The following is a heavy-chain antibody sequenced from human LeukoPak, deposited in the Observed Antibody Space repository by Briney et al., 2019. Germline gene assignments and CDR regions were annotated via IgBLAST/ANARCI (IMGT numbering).Heavy chain of an antibody. CDR2: MNPNSGNT. CDR1: GYTFTSYD. CDR3: ASPIAVTTAFDY. D-gene: IGHD4-17*01. J-gene: IGHJ4*02. V-gene: IGHV1-8*03. Sequence: ASVKVSCKASGYTFTSYDINRVRQATGQGLEWMGWMNPNSGNTGYAQKFQGRVTITRNTSISTAYMELSSLRSEDTAVYYCASPIAVTTAFDYWGQGTLVTVSS.